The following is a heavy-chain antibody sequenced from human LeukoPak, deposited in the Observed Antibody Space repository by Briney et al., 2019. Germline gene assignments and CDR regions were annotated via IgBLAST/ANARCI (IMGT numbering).Heavy chain of an antibody. Sequence: ASVKVSCKASGYTFTRYDINWVRQATGQGLEWMGWMNPNSGYTYSVQKFQGRVTMTKNTSISTAYMELSSLRSEDTAIYYCASGDATVTNNFDFWGQGTLVTVSS. J-gene: IGHJ4*02. CDR3: ASGDATVTNNFDF. V-gene: IGHV1-8*01. CDR2: MNPNSGYT. D-gene: IGHD4-17*01. CDR1: GYTFTRYD.